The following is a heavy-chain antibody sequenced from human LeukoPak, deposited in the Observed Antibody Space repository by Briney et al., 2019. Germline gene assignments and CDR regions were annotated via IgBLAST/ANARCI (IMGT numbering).Heavy chain of an antibody. Sequence: GEPLKISCKGSGDSFTNYCIGWVRQMPGKGLEGMGIIYPGDSDTRYSPSFQGQVTISADKSISTAYLQWSSLKASDTAMYYCATYAGSSSKYFQHWGQGTLVTVSS. CDR3: ATYAGSSSKYFQH. D-gene: IGHD3-10*01. V-gene: IGHV5-51*01. CDR2: IYPGDSDT. J-gene: IGHJ1*01. CDR1: GDSFTNYC.